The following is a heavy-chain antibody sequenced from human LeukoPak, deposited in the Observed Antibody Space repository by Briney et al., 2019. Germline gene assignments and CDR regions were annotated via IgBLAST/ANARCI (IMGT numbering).Heavy chain of an antibody. V-gene: IGHV3-74*01. Sequence: GGSLRLSCAASRFTFSNYWMHWVRQAPGKGLVWVSRINSDGSSTSFADSVKGRFTISRDNAKNTLYLQMNSLRAEDTAVYYCAREPDNGANVDAFDIWGQGTMVTVSS. CDR1: RFTFSNYW. J-gene: IGHJ3*02. D-gene: IGHD4-17*01. CDR2: INSDGSST. CDR3: AREPDNGANVDAFDI.